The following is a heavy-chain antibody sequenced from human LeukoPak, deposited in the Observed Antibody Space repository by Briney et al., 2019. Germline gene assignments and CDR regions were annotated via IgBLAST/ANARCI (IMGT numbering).Heavy chain of an antibody. CDR1: GFTFDDYG. D-gene: IGHD6-13*01. J-gene: IGHJ3*02. Sequence: PGGSLRLSCAASGFTFDDYGMSWVRQAPGKGLEWVSGINWNGGSAGYADSVKGRFTISRDNAKNSLYLQMNSLRAEDTALYYCARRLTSSWYFAFDIWGQGTMVTVSS. CDR3: ARRLTSSWYFAFDI. CDR2: INWNGGSA. V-gene: IGHV3-20*04.